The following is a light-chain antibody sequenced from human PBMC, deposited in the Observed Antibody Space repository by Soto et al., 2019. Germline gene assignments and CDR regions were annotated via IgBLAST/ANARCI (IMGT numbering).Light chain of an antibody. CDR3: QQLDSYPIT. J-gene: IGKJ5*01. Sequence: DIQLTQSPSFLSASVGDKVTITCRASQAITNYVAWYQGKPGKAPKLLIYTASTLQSGVPSRFSGSGSGTEFTLTISSLQPEDFATYYCQQLDSYPITFGQWTRLEIK. CDR1: QAITNY. CDR2: TAS. V-gene: IGKV1-9*01.